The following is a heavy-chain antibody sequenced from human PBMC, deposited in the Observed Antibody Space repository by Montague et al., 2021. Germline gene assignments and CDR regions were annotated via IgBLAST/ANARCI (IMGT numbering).Heavy chain of an antibody. J-gene: IGHJ5*02. CDR3: ARGWQKRFDP. D-gene: IGHD5-24*01. CDR1: GDSVPSNDAT. CDR2: TYYRSKWYN. V-gene: IGHV6-1*01. Sequence: CAISGDSVPSNDATWNWIRQSPSRGLEWLGRTYYRSKWYNEYAISVKSRITVNPDTSKSQFSLLLNSVTPEDTAVYYCARGWQKRFDPWGQGTLVTVSS.